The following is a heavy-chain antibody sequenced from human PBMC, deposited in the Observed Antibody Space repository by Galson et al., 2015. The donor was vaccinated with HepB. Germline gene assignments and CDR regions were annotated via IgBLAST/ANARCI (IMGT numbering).Heavy chain of an antibody. CDR1: GGTFSSYT. CDR2: IIPILGIA. J-gene: IGHJ4*02. V-gene: IGHV1-69*02. D-gene: IGHD3-22*01. CDR3: ASGIYDSSGYYYGPIDY. Sequence: SVKVSCKASGGTFSSYTISWVRQAPGQGLEWMGRIIPILGIANYAQKFQGRVTITADKSTSTAYMELSSLRSEDTAVYYCASGIYDSSGYYYGPIDYWGQGTLVTVSS.